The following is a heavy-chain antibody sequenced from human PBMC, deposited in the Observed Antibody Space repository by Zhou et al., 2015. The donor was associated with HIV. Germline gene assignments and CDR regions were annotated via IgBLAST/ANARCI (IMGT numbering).Heavy chain of an antibody. Sequence: LMQSGTEVTKPGSSVKVSCKASGGTFSGSDISWVRQAPGQGLEWMGGITPVLGTAKYAQKFQDRVSFTADRSTSTAYMELRSLRFDDTAVYYCARDRGGATRPDWRYFDLWGRGTQVTVSS. CDR1: GGTFSGSD. D-gene: IGHD3-16*01. V-gene: IGHV1-69*06. CDR2: ITPVLGTA. J-gene: IGHJ2*01. CDR3: ARDRGGATRPDWRYFDL.